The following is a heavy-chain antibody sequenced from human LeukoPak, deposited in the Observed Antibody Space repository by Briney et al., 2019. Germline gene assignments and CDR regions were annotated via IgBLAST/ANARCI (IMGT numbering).Heavy chain of an antibody. CDR3: AIIAVAGSFFDY. CDR2: IRSSSSYI. CDR1: GFTFSSYS. V-gene: IGHV3-21*01. D-gene: IGHD6-19*01. J-gene: IGHJ4*02. Sequence: PGGSLRLSCAASGFTFSSYSMNWVRQAPGKGLEWVSSIRSSSSYIYYADSVKGRFTISRDNAKNSLYLQMNSLRAEDTAVYYCAIIAVAGSFFDYWGQGTLVTVSS.